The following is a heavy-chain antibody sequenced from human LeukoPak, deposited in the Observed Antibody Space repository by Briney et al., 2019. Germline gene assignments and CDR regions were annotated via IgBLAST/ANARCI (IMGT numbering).Heavy chain of an antibody. D-gene: IGHD4-17*01. V-gene: IGHV4-39*07. J-gene: IGHJ4*02. CDR3: MREENYGDYPRTVILDY. Sequence: SETLSLTCTVSSASLTSGHNYWGWIRQAPGTGLEWIGSIFYSGTTYYNPSLKSRVTMSIDTSKNQFSLNLISVTAADTAVYFCMREENYGDYPRTVILDYWGQGVLVTVSS. CDR2: IFYSGTT. CDR1: SASLTSGHNY.